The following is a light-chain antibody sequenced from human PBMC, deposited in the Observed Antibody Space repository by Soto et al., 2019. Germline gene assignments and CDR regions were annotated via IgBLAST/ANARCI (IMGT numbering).Light chain of an antibody. CDR3: QQANNFPYT. CDR1: QDISNW. CDR2: TAS. Sequence: DIKMTQSPSSVSASVGDRVTITCRASQDISNWLAWYQQKPGKAPKLLIYTASNLQNGVTSRFSGSGSGTDFTLTISSLQPEDFAIYYCQQANNFPYTFGQGTKLEI. V-gene: IGKV1-12*01. J-gene: IGKJ2*01.